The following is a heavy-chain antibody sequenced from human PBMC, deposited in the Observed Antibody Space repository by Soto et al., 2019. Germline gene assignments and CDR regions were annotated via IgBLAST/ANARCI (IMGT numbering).Heavy chain of an antibody. CDR3: ARVATNDFWSGYYDDAFDI. J-gene: IGHJ3*02. CDR2: IYYSGST. Sequence: QVQLQESGPGLVKPSQTLSLTCTVSGGSISSGGYYWSWIRQHPGKGLEWIGYIYYSGSTYYNPSLKSRVTISVDTSKNQFSLKLSSVTAADTAVYYCARVATNDFWSGYYDDAFDIWGQGTMVTVSS. V-gene: IGHV4-31*03. CDR1: GGSISSGGYY. D-gene: IGHD3-3*01.